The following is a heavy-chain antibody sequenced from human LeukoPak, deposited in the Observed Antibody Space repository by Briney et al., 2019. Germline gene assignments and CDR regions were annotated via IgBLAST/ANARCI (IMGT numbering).Heavy chain of an antibody. D-gene: IGHD3-22*01. V-gene: IGHV3-30*02. CDR2: IQYDGSNQ. CDR1: GFTFSSYG. J-gene: IGHJ6*03. CDR3: ARRGAWSSGYQGTTYYMDV. Sequence: GGSLRLSCAASGFTFSSYGMHWVRQAPGKGLEWVAFIQYDGSNQYYADSVKGRFTISRDNSKNTLYLQMNSLRAEDTAVYFCARRGAWSSGYQGTTYYMDVWGKGTTVSVSS.